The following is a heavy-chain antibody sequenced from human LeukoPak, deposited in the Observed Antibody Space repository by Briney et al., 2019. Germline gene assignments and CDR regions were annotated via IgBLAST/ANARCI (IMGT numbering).Heavy chain of an antibody. CDR1: GFTFSNGW. V-gene: IGHV3-15*01. J-gene: IGHJ4*02. CDR3: TSNLYCSTSSCYTLDN. D-gene: IGHD2-2*02. Sequence: GGSLRLSCAASGFTFSNGWMSWVRQAPGKGLEWVGRIKSKSERGTPDYAAPVKGRFTISRDGSTNTVYLHMNSLKTEDTAVYFCTSNLYCSTSSCYTLDNWGQGTLVAVSP. CDR2: IKSKSERGTP.